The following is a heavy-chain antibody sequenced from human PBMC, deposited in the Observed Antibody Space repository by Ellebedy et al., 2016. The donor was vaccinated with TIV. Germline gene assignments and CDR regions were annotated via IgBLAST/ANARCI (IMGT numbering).Heavy chain of an antibody. J-gene: IGHJ6*02. CDR2: INWNGGST. Sequence: GGSLRLSCAASGFTFADYGMSWVRQAPGKGLECVSGINWNGGSTGYADSVKGRFTISRDNAKNSLYLQMNSLRAEDTALYHCARAYDSSGYYLYGMDVWGQGTTVTVSS. D-gene: IGHD3-22*01. V-gene: IGHV3-20*01. CDR1: GFTFADYG. CDR3: ARAYDSSGYYLYGMDV.